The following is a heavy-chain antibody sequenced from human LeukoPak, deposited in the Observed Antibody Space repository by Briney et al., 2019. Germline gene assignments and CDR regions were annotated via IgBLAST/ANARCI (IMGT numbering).Heavy chain of an antibody. CDR3: AKETASSGWYAGFDY. V-gene: IGHV3-23*01. D-gene: IGHD6-19*01. Sequence: GSLRLSCAASGFTFSSYAMCWVRQAPGQGLELVSAISGSGGSRYYADSVKGRFSISRDNSKNTLYLQMNSLRAEDTAVYYCAKETASSGWYAGFDYWGQGTLVTVSS. CDR1: GFTFSSYA. CDR2: ISGSGGSR. J-gene: IGHJ4*02.